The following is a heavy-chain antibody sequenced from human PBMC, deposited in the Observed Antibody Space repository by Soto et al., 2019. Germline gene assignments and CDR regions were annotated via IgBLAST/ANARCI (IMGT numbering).Heavy chain of an antibody. J-gene: IGHJ6*03. CDR3: ARGFPYYDFWSGYYGYYYYMDV. Sequence: SETLSLTCAVYGGSFSGYYWSWIRQPPGKGLEWIGEINHSGSTNYNPSLKSRVTISVDTSKNQFSLKLSSVTAADTAVYYCARGFPYYDFWSGYYGYYYYMDVWGKGTTVTVSS. CDR2: INHSGST. CDR1: GGSFSGYY. V-gene: IGHV4-34*01. D-gene: IGHD3-3*01.